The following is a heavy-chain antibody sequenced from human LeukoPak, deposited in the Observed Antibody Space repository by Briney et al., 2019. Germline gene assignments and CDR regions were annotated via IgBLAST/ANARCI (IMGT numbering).Heavy chain of an antibody. CDR3: THLDTALTSGEFGFVN. D-gene: IGHD5-18*01. J-gene: IGHJ4*02. V-gene: IGHV2-5*02. CDR2: IYWDDDN. CDR1: GFPLSTSGVG. Sequence: SGPTLVKPTQTPTLTCTFSGFPLSTSGVGVGWVRQPPGKALEFLALIYWDDDNRYSPSLEDRLTISKDTSKNQVVLTMTNMDPVDTATYYCTHLDTALTSGEFGFVNWGQGTLVTVSS.